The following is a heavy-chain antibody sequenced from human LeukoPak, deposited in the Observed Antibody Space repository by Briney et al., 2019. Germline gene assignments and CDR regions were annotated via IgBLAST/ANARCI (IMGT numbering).Heavy chain of an antibody. CDR1: RYTSSNYD. Sequence: ASVKVSRKASRYTSSNYDINWVRQTTGQGLEWMGWMHPNSGNTGLALKFQGRLTITRNISISTAYMELSSLTSEDTAVYYCAREGGYYGSGSFFDYWGQGTLVTVSS. J-gene: IGHJ4*02. CDR3: AREGGYYGSGSFFDY. D-gene: IGHD3-10*01. CDR2: MHPNSGNT. V-gene: IGHV1-8*03.